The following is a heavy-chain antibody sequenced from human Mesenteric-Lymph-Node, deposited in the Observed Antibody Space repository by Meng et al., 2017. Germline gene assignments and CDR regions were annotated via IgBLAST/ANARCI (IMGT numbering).Heavy chain of an antibody. CDR2: MNPNSGNT. D-gene: IGHD6-6*01. V-gene: IGHV1-8*03. CDR3: ARGSSIAARAFDY. CDR1: GYTFTGYD. J-gene: IGHJ4*02. Sequence: ASVKVSCKASGYTFTGYDINWVRQATGQGLEWMGWMNPNSGNTGYAQKFQGRVTITRNTSISTAYMELSSLRSEDTAVYYCARGSSIAARAFDYRGQGTLVTVSS.